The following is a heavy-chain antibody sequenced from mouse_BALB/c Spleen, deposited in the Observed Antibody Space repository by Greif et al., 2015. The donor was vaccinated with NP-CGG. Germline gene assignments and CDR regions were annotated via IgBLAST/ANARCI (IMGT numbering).Heavy chain of an antibody. Sequence: EVMLVESGGGLVKPGGSLKLSCAASGFTFSSYAMSWVRQTPEKRLEWVATISSGGSYTYYPDSVKGRFTISRDNAKNTLYLQMGSLRPEDTAMYYCARHEGSAMDYWGQGTSVTVSS. CDR3: ARHEGSAMDY. CDR1: GFTFSSYA. J-gene: IGHJ4*01. CDR2: ISSGGSYT. V-gene: IGHV5-9-3*01.